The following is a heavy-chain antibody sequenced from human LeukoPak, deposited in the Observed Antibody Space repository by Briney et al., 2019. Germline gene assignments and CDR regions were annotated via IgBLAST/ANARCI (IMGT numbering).Heavy chain of an antibody. D-gene: IGHD3-22*01. J-gene: IGHJ4*02. V-gene: IGHV3-23*01. CDR3: AKRRVVIRVILVGFHKEAYYFDS. Sequence: GGSLRLSCAVSGITLSNYGMSWVRQAPGKGLEWVAGISGSGGATNYADSVKGRFTISRDNPKNTLYLQMNSLRVEDTAVYFCAKRRVVIRVILVGFHKEAYYFDSWGQGALVTVSS. CDR2: ISGSGGAT. CDR1: GITLSNYG.